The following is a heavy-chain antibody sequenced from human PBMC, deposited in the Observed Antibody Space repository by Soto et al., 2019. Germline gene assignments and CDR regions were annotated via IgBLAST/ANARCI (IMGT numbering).Heavy chain of an antibody. V-gene: IGHV1-18*01. CDR2: ISAYNGDT. J-gene: IGHJ3*02. CDR1: GYTFRNYG. Sequence: QVQLLQSGPELMKPGASVKLSCKASGYTFRNYGINWVRQAPGQGLEWMGWISAYNGDTNYAHNFQGRVTMAKDPPTSTAYMELRGLKPDDPAVYYWARDGPHFAQNSDNFDMGGKGTTFTVSS. D-gene: IGHD3-22*01. CDR3: ARDGPHFAQNSDNFDM.